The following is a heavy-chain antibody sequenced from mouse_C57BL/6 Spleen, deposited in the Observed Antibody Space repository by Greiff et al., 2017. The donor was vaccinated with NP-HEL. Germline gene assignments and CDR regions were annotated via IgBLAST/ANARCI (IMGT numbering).Heavy chain of an antibody. CDR3: ARGGAAQAARDY. D-gene: IGHD3-2*02. Sequence: VQGVESGAELARPGASVKLSCKASGYTFTSYGISWVKQRTGQGLEWIGEIYPRSGNTYYNEKFKGKATLTADKSSSTAYMELRSLTSEDSAVYFCARGGAAQAARDYWGQGPTLTVSS. CDR2: IYPRSGNT. CDR1: GYTFTSYG. V-gene: IGHV1-81*01. J-gene: IGHJ2*01.